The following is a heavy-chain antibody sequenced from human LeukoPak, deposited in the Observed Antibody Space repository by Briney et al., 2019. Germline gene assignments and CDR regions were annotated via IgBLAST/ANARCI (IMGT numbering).Heavy chain of an antibody. CDR3: ATFCDGCGYRFDY. CDR1: GGSISSSKW. Sequence: PPGTLSLTCAVSGGSISSSKWWSWVRQPPGKGLEWIGEIYHSGSTNYNPSLKSRVTISVDKSKNQFSLKVSSVTAADTAVYYCATFCDGCGYRFDYWGQGTLVTVSS. V-gene: IGHV4-4*03. J-gene: IGHJ4*02. CDR2: IYHSGST. D-gene: IGHD3-22*01.